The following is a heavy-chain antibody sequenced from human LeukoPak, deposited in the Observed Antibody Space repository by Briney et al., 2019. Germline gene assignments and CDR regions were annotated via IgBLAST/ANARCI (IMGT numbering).Heavy chain of an antibody. CDR2: IYYSGTT. CDR3: ARDRGYCDGGSCYLFDS. J-gene: IGHJ4*02. D-gene: IGHD2-15*01. Sequence: SETLSLTCGVSGGSISSSNWWSWVRQPPGKGLEWIGQIYYSGTTNYNPSFKSRVTISVDRSKNQFSLKLSSMTAADTAVYYCARDRGYCDGGSCYLFDSWGQGTLVTVSA. V-gene: IGHV4-4*02. CDR1: GGSISSSNW.